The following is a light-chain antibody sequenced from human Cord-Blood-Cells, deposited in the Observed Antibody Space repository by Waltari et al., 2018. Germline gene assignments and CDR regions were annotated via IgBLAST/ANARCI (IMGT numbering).Light chain of an antibody. Sequence: QSVLTQPPSVSGAPGQRVTISCTGSSSNIGAGYDVHRSQQLPGTAPKLLIYGNSNRPSGFPDRFSGSKSGTSASLAITGLQAEDEADYYCQSYDSSLSGWVFGGGTKLTVL. V-gene: IGLV1-40*01. CDR3: QSYDSSLSGWV. CDR2: GNS. J-gene: IGLJ3*02. CDR1: SSNIGAGYD.